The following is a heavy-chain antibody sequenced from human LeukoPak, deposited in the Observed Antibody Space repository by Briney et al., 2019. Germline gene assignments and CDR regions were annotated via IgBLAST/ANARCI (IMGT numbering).Heavy chain of an antibody. CDR3: ARGGLMVYAVRVQNDVFDI. V-gene: IGHV4-34*01. CDR2: INHSGST. D-gene: IGHD2-8*01. CDR1: GGSFSGYY. J-gene: IGHJ3*02. Sequence: SETLSLTCAVYGGSFSGYYWSWIRQPPGKGLEWIGGINHSGSTNYNPSLTSRVTISVDTSKNQFSLKLSSMTAADTAVYYCARGGLMVYAVRVQNDVFDIWGQGTMVTVSS.